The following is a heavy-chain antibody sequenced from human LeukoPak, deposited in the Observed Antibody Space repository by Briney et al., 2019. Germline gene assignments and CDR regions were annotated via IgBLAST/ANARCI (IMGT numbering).Heavy chain of an antibody. CDR1: GFSLSTSGMC. Sequence: SGPTLVNLPQTLTLTYNFSGFSLSTSGMCVSWIRQPPGKALEWLARIDWDDDQYYSTSLKTRLTISKDTSKNQVVLTMTNMDPVDTSTYCCARTRYSSGSPEYFQDWGQGTLVTVSS. CDR3: ARTRYSSGSPEYFQD. J-gene: IGHJ1*01. CDR2: IDWDDDQ. V-gene: IGHV2-70*11. D-gene: IGHD6-19*01.